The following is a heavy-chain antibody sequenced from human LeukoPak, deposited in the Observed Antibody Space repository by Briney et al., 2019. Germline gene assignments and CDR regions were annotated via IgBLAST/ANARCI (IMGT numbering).Heavy chain of an antibody. CDR2: INSDGSST. D-gene: IGHD7-27*01. Sequence: GGSLRLSCAASGFTFSSYWMHWVRQAPGKGLVWVSRINSDGSSTSYADSMKGRFTISRDNAKNTLYLQMNSLRAEDTAVYYCAKEGDWGSGWAFDIWGQGTMVTVSS. J-gene: IGHJ3*02. CDR1: GFTFSSYW. CDR3: AKEGDWGSGWAFDI. V-gene: IGHV3-74*01.